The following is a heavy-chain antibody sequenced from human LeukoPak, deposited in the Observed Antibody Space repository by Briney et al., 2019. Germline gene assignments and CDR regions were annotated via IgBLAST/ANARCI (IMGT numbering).Heavy chain of an antibody. CDR1: GFTVSSNY. CDR2: IYSGGTT. V-gene: IGHV3-53*01. J-gene: IGHJ4*02. D-gene: IGHD6-13*01. Sequence: GGSLRLSCAASGFTVSSNYINWVRQAPGKGLEWVSLIYSGGTTYYADSVKGRFTISRDNSKNTVHLQTNNLRAEDTAIYYCATYLRNTAAGYYYFEYWGQGTLVTVSS. CDR3: ATYLRNTAAGYYYFEY.